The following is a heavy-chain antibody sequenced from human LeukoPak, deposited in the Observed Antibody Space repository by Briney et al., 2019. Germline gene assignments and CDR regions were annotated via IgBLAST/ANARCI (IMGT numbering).Heavy chain of an antibody. CDR2: LYSDGNT. V-gene: IGHV3-53*01. CDR3: ARGVEPLAANTLAY. D-gene: IGHD1-14*01. J-gene: IGHJ4*02. CDR1: GFTVITNY. Sequence: AGGSLRLSCAASGFTVITNYMTWVRQAPGKGLEWVSFLYSDGNTKYADSVQGRFTISRDNSKTTLYLEMNSLSPDDTAVYYCARGVEPLAANTLAYWGQGTLVTVSS.